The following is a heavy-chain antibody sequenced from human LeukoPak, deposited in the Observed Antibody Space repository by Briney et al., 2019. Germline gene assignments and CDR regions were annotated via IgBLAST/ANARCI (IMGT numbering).Heavy chain of an antibody. V-gene: IGHV4-59*01. Sequence: SETLSLTCTVSGGSISSYYWSWSRQPPGKGLEWIGYIYYSGSTNYNPSLKSRVTISVDTSKNQFSLKLSSVTAADTAVYYCARVTIAAAGTFWFDTSGQGTLVTLSS. D-gene: IGHD6-13*01. CDR2: IYYSGST. CDR3: ARVTIAAAGTFWFDT. CDR1: GGSISSYY. J-gene: IGHJ5*02.